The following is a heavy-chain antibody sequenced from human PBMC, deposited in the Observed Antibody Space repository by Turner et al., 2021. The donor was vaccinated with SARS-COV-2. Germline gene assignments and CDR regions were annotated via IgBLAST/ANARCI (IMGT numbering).Heavy chain of an antibody. CDR3: ARHREGYRRSWPNFDH. J-gene: IGHJ4*02. CDR2: IYYRGSN. V-gene: IGHV4-59*08. CDR1: GRSISSYY. Sequence: QVQLQESCPGLMQPSETLSLTCPVHGRSISSYYWSWIRQPPGKVLEWIGSIYYRGSNNYNPSHKSGVTIAGDTSKNQFSLRLSSVTAADTAVYFCARHREGYRRSWPNFDHWGQGTLVTVSS. D-gene: IGHD6-13*01.